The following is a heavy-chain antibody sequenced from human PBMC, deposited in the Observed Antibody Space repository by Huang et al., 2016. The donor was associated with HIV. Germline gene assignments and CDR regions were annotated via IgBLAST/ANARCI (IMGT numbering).Heavy chain of an antibody. V-gene: IGHV1-69*01. J-gene: IGHJ6*02. CDR3: ARGRTRSSLYDSYYGLDV. CDR2: IIPICVPA. CDR1: GGTFSTYA. Sequence: QVQLVQSGAEVKKPGSSVKVSCKASGGTFSTYAISWVRQAPGQGIEWMGGIIPICVPANSGQKCQGPVTITADEFTSTAYMELSSLRSEDTALYYCARGRTRSSLYDSYYGLDVWGQGTTVTVSS. D-gene: IGHD6-6*01.